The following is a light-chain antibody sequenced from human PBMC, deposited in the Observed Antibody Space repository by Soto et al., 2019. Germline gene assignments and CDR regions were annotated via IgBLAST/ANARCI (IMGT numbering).Light chain of an antibody. J-gene: IGKJ1*01. CDR3: QQRSNWPWT. V-gene: IGKV3-11*01. Sequence: EIVLTQSPATLSLSPGERATLSCRASQSVTSNLAWYQQALGQAPRLLIYDASNRAAGIPARFSGSGSGTDFTLTISSLEPEDFAVYYCQQRSNWPWTFGQGTKVDIK. CDR1: QSVTSN. CDR2: DAS.